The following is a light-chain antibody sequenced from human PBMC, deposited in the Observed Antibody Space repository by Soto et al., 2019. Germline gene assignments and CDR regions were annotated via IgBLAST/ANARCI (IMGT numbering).Light chain of an antibody. V-gene: IGKV3-15*01. J-gene: IGKJ1*01. CDR3: QQYNIWPQT. CDR1: QSVSSN. CDR2: GAS. Sequence: EIEMTQSPATLSVSPGERANLSCRPSQSVSSNLAWYQQKPGQAPSLLIYGASNRATGIPASFSACGSGTEFTLTISSLQSEEFAVYYWQQYNIWPQTFGQGTKVDIK.